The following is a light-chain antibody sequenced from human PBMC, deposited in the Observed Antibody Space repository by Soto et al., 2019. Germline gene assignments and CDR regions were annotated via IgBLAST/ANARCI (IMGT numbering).Light chain of an antibody. V-gene: IGLV1-44*01. CDR3: AAWDDSRNGPVV. Sequence: QSVLTQPPSASGTPGQRVTISCSGSSSNIGSNTVNWYQQLPGTAPKLLIYSNNQRPSGFPDRFSGSKSGTSASLAIRGLQSEDEADYYCAAWDDSRNGPVVFGGGTKVTVL. CDR2: SNN. J-gene: IGLJ2*01. CDR1: SSNIGSNT.